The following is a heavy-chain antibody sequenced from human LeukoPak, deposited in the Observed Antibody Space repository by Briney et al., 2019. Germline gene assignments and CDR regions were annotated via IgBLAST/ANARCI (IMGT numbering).Heavy chain of an antibody. CDR2: IRGSGGST. Sequence: GASLRLSCAASRFTFSRYALSWVRQAPGKGLEWVSAIRGSGGSTYYADSVKGRFTISRDNSKNTLYLQMNSLRAEDTAVYYCAKDLKEYYYDSSGHDYWGQGTLVTVSS. V-gene: IGHV3-23*01. CDR3: AKDLKEYYYDSSGHDY. D-gene: IGHD3-22*01. CDR1: RFTFSRYA. J-gene: IGHJ4*02.